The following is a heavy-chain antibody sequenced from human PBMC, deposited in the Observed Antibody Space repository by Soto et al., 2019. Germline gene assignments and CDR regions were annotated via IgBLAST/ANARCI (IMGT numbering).Heavy chain of an antibody. V-gene: IGHV1-69*13. D-gene: IGHD2-21*02. J-gene: IGHJ4*02. CDR2: IIPIFGTG. CDR3: ATMGFCGPGCYSFDY. CDR1: GGTFSSYA. Sequence: ASVKVSCKASGGTFSSYAISWVRQAPGQGLEWMGGIIPIFGTGNYAQKFQGRVTITADESTSTAYMELSSLRSEDTAVYYCATMGFCGPGCYSFDYWGQGTLVTVSS.